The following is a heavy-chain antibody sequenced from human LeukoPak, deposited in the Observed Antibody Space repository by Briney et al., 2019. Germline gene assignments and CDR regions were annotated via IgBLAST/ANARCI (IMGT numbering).Heavy chain of an antibody. V-gene: IGHV1-24*01. D-gene: IGHD6-25*01. Sequence: VASVKVSCKVSGYTLTELSMHWVRQAPGKGLEWMGGSDPEDGETIYAQKFQGRVTMTEDTSTDTAYMELSSLRSEDTAVYYCATLSGGSGDYYYGMDVWGQGTTVTVSS. J-gene: IGHJ6*02. CDR2: SDPEDGET. CDR1: GYTLTELS. CDR3: ATLSGGSGDYYYGMDV.